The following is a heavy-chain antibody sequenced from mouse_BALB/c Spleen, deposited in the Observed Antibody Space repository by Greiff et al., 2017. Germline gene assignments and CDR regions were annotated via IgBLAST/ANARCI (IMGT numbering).Heavy chain of an antibody. CDR3: ANYYGSSSYYFDY. CDR2: IYPGSGST. CDR1: GYTFTDYV. Sequence: QVQLKQSGPELVKPGASVKMSCKASGYTFTDYVISWVKQRTGQGLEWIGEIYPGSGSTYYNEKFKGKATLTADKSSNTAYMQLSSLTSEDSAVYFCANYYGSSSYYFDYWGQGTTLTVSS. V-gene: IGHV1-77*01. D-gene: IGHD1-1*01. J-gene: IGHJ2*01.